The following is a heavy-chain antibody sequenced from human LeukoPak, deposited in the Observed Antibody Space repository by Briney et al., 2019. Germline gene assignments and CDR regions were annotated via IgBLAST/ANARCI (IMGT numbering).Heavy chain of an antibody. CDR1: DFSISGDYY. CDR2: ISHSGTT. CDR3: ARDVVGAKDAFDI. D-gene: IGHD1-26*01. V-gene: IGHV4-38-2*02. Sequence: SETLSLTCTVSDFSISGDYYWDWIRQPPGKGLEWIGDISHSGTTHYKSSLQSRVTISIDTSKNHFSLTLSSVTAADTAVYYCARDVVGAKDAFDIWGQGTMVTVSS. J-gene: IGHJ3*02.